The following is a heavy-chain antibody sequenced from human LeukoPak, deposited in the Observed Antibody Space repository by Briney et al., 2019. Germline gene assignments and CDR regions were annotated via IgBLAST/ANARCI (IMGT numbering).Heavy chain of an antibody. CDR2: ISYDGSNK. CDR3: AKGGFAVGAPSDAFDI. D-gene: IGHD1-26*01. J-gene: IGHJ3*02. V-gene: IGHV3-30*18. CDR1: GFTFSDYW. Sequence: GGSLRLSCAASGFTFSDYWMHWVRQAPGKGLEWVAVISYDGSNKYYADSVKGRFTISRDNSKSTLYLQMNSLRAEDTAVYYCAKGGFAVGAPSDAFDIWGQGTMVTVSS.